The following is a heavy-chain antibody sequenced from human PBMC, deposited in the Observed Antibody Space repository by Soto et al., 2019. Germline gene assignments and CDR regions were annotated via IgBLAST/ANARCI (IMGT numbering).Heavy chain of an antibody. D-gene: IGHD3-22*01. CDR3: ARDRGGDYYDSSGYSRPEYLQH. J-gene: IGHJ1*01. CDR2: INPSGGST. V-gene: IGHV1-46*01. CDR1: GYTFTSYY. Sequence: GASVKVSCKASGYTFTSYYMHWVRQAPGQGLEWMGIINPSGGSTSYAQKFQGRVTMTRDTSTSTVYMELSSLRSEDTAVYYCARDRGGDYYDSSGYSRPEYLQHWGQGTLVTVSS.